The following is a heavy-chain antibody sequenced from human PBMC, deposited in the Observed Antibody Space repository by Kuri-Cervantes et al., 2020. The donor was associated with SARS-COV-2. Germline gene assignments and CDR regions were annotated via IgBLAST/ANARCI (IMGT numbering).Heavy chain of an antibody. CDR2: INPDGSYT. Sequence: GESLKISCAASGFTFSGHWIHWVRQAPGKGLVWVSRINPDGSYTNNADSVKGRFTLSRGNAKNMLFLQMNSLRAEDTAVYYCVRDGDHWNFDYWGQGTLVTDSS. CDR3: VRDGDHWNFDY. V-gene: IGHV3-74*01. CDR1: GFTFSGHW. D-gene: IGHD1-1*01. J-gene: IGHJ4*02.